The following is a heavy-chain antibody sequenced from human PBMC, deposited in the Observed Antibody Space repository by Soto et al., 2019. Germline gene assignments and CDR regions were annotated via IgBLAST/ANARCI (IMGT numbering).Heavy chain of an antibody. CDR1: GASISSGGHY. Sequence: QVQLKESGPGLVKPSQTLSLTCTVSGASISSGGHYWSWIRQHPGKGLEWIGYIYYSGSTYYNPSLNSRVIISVDTSKNQCSLKLNSVTAADTAVYYCAREIVVSARWFDPWGQGTLVTVSS. V-gene: IGHV4-31*03. J-gene: IGHJ5*02. D-gene: IGHD3-22*01. CDR3: AREIVVSARWFDP. CDR2: IYYSGST.